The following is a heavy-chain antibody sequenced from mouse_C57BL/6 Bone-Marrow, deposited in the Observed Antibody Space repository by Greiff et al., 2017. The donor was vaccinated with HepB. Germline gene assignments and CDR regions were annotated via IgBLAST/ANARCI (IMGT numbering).Heavy chain of an antibody. CDR2: IHPNSGST. CDR3: ARDYGSSHYFDY. D-gene: IGHD1-1*01. Sequence: QVQLQQPGAELVKPGASVKLSCKASSYTFTSYWMHWVKQRPGQGLEWIGMIHPNSGSTNYNEKFKSKATLTVDKSSSTAYMQLSSLTSEDSAVYYCARDYGSSHYFDYWGQGTTLTVSS. J-gene: IGHJ2*01. V-gene: IGHV1-64*01. CDR1: SYTFTSYW.